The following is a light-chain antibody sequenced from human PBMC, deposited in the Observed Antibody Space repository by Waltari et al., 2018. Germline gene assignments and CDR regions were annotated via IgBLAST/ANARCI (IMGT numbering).Light chain of an antibody. CDR2: GAS. Sequence: VLTQSPGTLSLSPGERATLSSRASQSITKKLFAWYQEKPDQAPRLPIYGASSKASGIPDRFSGSGSGTDFTLTICRLEPEDSTVYYCQQYGSSVMYTFGQGTKLEMK. V-gene: IGKV3-20*01. CDR1: QSITKKL. CDR3: QQYGSSVMYT. J-gene: IGKJ2*01.